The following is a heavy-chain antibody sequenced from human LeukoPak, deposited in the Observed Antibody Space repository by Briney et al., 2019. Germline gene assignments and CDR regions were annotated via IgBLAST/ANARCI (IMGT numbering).Heavy chain of an antibody. CDR3: ARVGIAAAGTNWFDP. CDR2: INPNSGGT. CDR1: GYTFTGYY. J-gene: IGHJ5*02. D-gene: IGHD6-13*01. Sequence: ASVTVSCTASGYTFTGYYMHWVRQAPGQGLEWMGRINPNSGGTNYAQKFQGRVTMTRDTSISTAYMELSRLRSDDTAVYYCARVGIAAAGTNWFDPWGQGTLVTVSS. V-gene: IGHV1-2*06.